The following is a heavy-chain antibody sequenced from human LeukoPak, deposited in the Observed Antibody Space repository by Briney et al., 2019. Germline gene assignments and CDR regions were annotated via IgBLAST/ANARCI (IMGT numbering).Heavy chain of an antibody. V-gene: IGHV4-38-2*02. CDR2: IYHSGST. D-gene: IGHD4-11*01. CDR3: ARINNYVQTGFRSGWFDP. Sequence: SETLSLTCSVSGYSISNGYYWGWIRQPPGKGLEWIGSIYHSGSTYNNPSLNSRVTISVDTSKNQYSLKLSSVTAADTAVYYCARINNYVQTGFRSGWFDPRGQGTLVTVSS. J-gene: IGHJ5*02. CDR1: GYSISNGYY.